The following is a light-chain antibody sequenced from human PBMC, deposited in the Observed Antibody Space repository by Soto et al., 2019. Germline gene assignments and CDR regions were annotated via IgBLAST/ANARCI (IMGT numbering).Light chain of an antibody. CDR1: RGVSANY. J-gene: IGKJ1*01. Sequence: EIVLTQSPGTLSLSPGEGATLSCRASRGVSANYLAWYQQKPGQAPTLLIYGAYIRAAGIQDRFSGSGSGTDFTLTIRRLEPDDFAVYYCKQYGSSPRTVGQGTKVDI. CDR2: GAY. V-gene: IGKV3-20*01. CDR3: KQYGSSPRT.